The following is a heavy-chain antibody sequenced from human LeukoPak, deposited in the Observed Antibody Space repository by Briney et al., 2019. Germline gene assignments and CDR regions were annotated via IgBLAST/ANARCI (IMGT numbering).Heavy chain of an antibody. CDR1: GGSFSGYY. CDR2: INHSGST. CDR3: ARGWGYYDSSGYYARRLDY. Sequence: SETLSLTCAVYGGSFSGYYWSWIRQPPGKGLEWIGEINHSGSTNYNPSLKSRVTISADTSKNQFSLKLSSVTAADTAVYYCARGWGYYDSSGYYARRLDYWGQGTLVTVSS. V-gene: IGHV4-34*01. J-gene: IGHJ4*02. D-gene: IGHD3-22*01.